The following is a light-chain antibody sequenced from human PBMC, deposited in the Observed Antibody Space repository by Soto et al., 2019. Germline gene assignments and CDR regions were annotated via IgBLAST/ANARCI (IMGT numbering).Light chain of an antibody. CDR1: QSVSSSY. Sequence: EIVLTQSPGTLSLSPGERATLSCRASQSVSSSYLAWYQQKTGQAPRLLIYGASSRATGIPDRFSGSGSGRDFTLTISRLEPEDFAVYYCQQYGSSRFTFGPGTKVDIK. J-gene: IGKJ3*01. V-gene: IGKV3-20*01. CDR2: GAS. CDR3: QQYGSSRFT.